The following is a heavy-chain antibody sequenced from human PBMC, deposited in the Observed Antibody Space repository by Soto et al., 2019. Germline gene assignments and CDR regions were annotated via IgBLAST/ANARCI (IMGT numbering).Heavy chain of an antibody. CDR1: GYIFTNYW. Sequence: GESLKISCQGSGYIFTNYWIGWVRQMPGKGLEWMGIICPGDSDTRYSPSFQGQVTISVDTSKNQFSLKLSSVTAADTAVYYCATHNGLDWFDPWGQGTLVTVSS. D-gene: IGHD1-1*01. CDR3: ATHNGLDWFDP. J-gene: IGHJ5*02. V-gene: IGHV5-51*01. CDR2: ICPGDSDT.